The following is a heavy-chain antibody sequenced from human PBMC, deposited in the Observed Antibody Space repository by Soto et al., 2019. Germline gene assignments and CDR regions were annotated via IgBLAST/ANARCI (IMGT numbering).Heavy chain of an antibody. CDR3: VRPYKVGPVTKAFSEY. CDR1: GFTFSDYS. Sequence: PGGSLRLSCAASGFTFSDYSMNWVRQAPGKGLEWVAHISASTNTIYYADSVKGRFTISRDNAEDSLYLQMGSLTDEDTAVYYCVRPYKVGPVTKAFSEYWGLGTLVTVSS. V-gene: IGHV3-48*02. CDR2: ISASTNTI. D-gene: IGHD4-17*01. J-gene: IGHJ4*02.